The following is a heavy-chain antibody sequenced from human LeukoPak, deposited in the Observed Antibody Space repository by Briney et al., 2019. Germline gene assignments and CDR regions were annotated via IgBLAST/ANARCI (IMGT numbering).Heavy chain of an antibody. V-gene: IGHV4-61*02. Sequence: SETLPLTCTVSGGSISSGSYYWSWIRQPAGKGLEWIGRIYTSGSTNYNPSLKSRVTISVDTSKNQFSLKLSSVTAADTAVYYCAREGDYWGQGTLVTVSS. J-gene: IGHJ4*02. CDR3: AREGDY. CDR1: GGSISSGSYY. CDR2: IYTSGST.